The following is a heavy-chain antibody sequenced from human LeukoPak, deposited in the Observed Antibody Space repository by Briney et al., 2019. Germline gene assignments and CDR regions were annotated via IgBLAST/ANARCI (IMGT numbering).Heavy chain of an antibody. V-gene: IGHV1-2*02. CDR3: AREDPQTTVPEGMDV. CDR2: INPNSGGT. D-gene: IGHD4-17*01. J-gene: IGHJ6*02. Sequence: ASVKVSCKASGYTFTSYDINWVRQATGQGLEWMGWINPNSGGTNYAQKFQGRVTMTRDTSISTAYMELSRLRSDDTAVYYCAREDPQTTVPEGMDVWGQGTTVIVSS. CDR1: GYTFTSYD.